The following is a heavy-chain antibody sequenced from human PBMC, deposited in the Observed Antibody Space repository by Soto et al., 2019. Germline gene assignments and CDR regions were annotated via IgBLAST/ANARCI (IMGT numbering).Heavy chain of an antibody. CDR3: ASPFRYCSSTSCYSGMDV. J-gene: IGHJ6*02. Sequence: SVKVSCTASVGTFSIYAISWVRQAPGQGLEWMGGIIPIFGTANYAQKFQGRVTITADESTSTAYMELSSLRSEDTAVYYCASPFRYCSSTSCYSGMDVWGQGTTVTVSS. V-gene: IGHV1-69*13. D-gene: IGHD2-2*01. CDR2: IIPIFGTA. CDR1: VGTFSIYA.